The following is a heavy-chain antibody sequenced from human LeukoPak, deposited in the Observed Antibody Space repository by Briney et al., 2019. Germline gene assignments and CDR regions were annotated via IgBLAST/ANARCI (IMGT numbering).Heavy chain of an antibody. D-gene: IGHD2-2*01. J-gene: IGHJ4*02. CDR2: INHSGST. V-gene: IGHV4-34*01. Sequence: SETLSLTCAVYGGSFSGYYWSWIRQPPGKGLEWIGEINHSGSTNYNPSLKCRVTISVDTSKNQFSLKLSSVTAADTAVYYCARDAVVVPAAIEAAFDYWGQGTLVTVSS. CDR3: ARDAVVVPAAIEAAFDY. CDR1: GGSFSGYY.